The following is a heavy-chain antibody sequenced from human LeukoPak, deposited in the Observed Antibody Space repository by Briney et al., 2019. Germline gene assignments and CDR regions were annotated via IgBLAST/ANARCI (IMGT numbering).Heavy chain of an antibody. CDR3: ARDGVLRFLEWLSNPHNWFDP. D-gene: IGHD3-3*01. CDR2: INPSGGGT. CDR1: GYTFTSYY. Sequence: GASVTVSCTASGYTFTSYYMHWVRQAPGQGLEWMGIINPSGGGTSYAQKFQGRVTMTRDTSTSTVYMELSSLRSEDTAVYYCARDGVLRFLEWLSNPHNWFDPWGQGTLVTVSS. J-gene: IGHJ5*02. V-gene: IGHV1-46*01.